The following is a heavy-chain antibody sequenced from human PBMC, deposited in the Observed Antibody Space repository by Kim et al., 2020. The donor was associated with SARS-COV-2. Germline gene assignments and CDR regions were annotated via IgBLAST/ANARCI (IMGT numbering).Heavy chain of an antibody. D-gene: IGHD3-16*01. V-gene: IGHV4-39*01. CDR1: GDSISNSGHH. J-gene: IGHJ4*02. CDR3: ARHSSLGVDY. CDR2: IYFTGGA. Sequence: SETLSLTCTVSGDSISNSGHHWAWIRQPPGMGLEWIANIYFTGGAYYNPSLKSRVTISVDTSKNQVSLKLSSVTAADTAFYYCARHSSLGVDYWGKGTRVTVPS.